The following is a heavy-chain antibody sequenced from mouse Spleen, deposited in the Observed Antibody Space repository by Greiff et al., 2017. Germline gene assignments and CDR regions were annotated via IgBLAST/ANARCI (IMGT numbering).Heavy chain of an antibody. Sequence: VQLQQSGAELVRPGASVKLSCTASGFNIKDDYMHWVKQRPEQGVEWIGWIDPENGDTEYASKFQGKATITADTSSNTAYLQLSSLTSEDTAVYYCTITTVVADAMDYWGQGTSVTVSS. CDR1: GFNIKDDY. D-gene: IGHD1-1*01. V-gene: IGHV14-4*01. CDR3: TITTVVADAMDY. J-gene: IGHJ4*01. CDR2: IDPENGDT.